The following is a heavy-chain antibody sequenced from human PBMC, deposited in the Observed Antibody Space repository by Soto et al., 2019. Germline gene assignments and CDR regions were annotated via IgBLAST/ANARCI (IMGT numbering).Heavy chain of an antibody. CDR2: IIPIFGTA. CDR3: ARVPYDFWSGYYSYYYGLDV. CDR1: GGTFSSYA. Sequence: QVQLVQSGAEVKKPGSSVKVSCKASGGTFSSYAISWVRQAPGQGLEWMGGIIPIFGTANYAQKFQGRVTITADESTSTDEMGLSSLRSEDTDVYYCARVPYDFWSGYYSYYYGLDVWGQGTTVTVSS. V-gene: IGHV1-69*01. J-gene: IGHJ6*02. D-gene: IGHD3-3*01.